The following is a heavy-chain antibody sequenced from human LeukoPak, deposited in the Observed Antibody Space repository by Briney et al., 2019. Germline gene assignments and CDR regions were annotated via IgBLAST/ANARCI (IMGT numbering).Heavy chain of an antibody. J-gene: IGHJ3*02. CDR2: IYTSGST. CDR1: GGSISSGSYY. D-gene: IGHD4-23*01. CDR3: AREPYDYCGNFLSAFDI. V-gene: IGHV4-61*02. Sequence: PSETLSLTCTVSGGSISSGSYYWSWIRQPAGKGLEWIGRIYTSGSTNYNPSLKSRVTISVDTSKNQFSLKLSSVTAADTAVYYCAREPYDYCGNFLSAFDIWGQGTMVTVSS.